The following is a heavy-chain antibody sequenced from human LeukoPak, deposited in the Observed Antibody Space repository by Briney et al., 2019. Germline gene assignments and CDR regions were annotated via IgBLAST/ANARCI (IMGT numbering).Heavy chain of an antibody. J-gene: IGHJ3*02. Sequence: GGSLRLSCAASGFVFSASYMSWVRKAPGKGLEWVATIKPDGSEKYHVDSVSGRFTISRDNAKNSLYLQMNSLRAEDTAVYYCARDAGYCSSTSCYRAFDIWGQGTMVTVSS. V-gene: IGHV3-7*01. D-gene: IGHD2-2*01. CDR2: IKPDGSEK. CDR1: GFVFSASY. CDR3: ARDAGYCSSTSCYRAFDI.